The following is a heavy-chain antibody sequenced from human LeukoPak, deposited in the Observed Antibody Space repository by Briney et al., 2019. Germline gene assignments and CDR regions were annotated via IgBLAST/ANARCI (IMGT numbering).Heavy chain of an antibody. D-gene: IGHD3-22*01. V-gene: IGHV4-34*01. J-gene: IGHJ4*02. CDR2: INHSGST. CDR3: ARGGGPTMIVVAFDY. Sequence: SETLSLTCAVYGGSFSGYYWSWIRRPPGKGLEWIGEINHSGSTNYNPSLKSRVTISVDTSKNQFSLKLSSVTAADTAVYYCARGGGPTMIVVAFDYWGQGTLVTVSS. CDR1: GGSFSGYY.